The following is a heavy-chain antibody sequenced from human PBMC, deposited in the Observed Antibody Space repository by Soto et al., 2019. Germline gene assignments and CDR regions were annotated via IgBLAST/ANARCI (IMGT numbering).Heavy chain of an antibody. D-gene: IGHD4-17*01. Sequence: ASVKVSCKASGYTFTGYYMHWVRQAPGQGLEWMGWINPNSGGTNYAQKFQGWVTMTRDTSISTAYMELSRLRSDDTAVYYCARLLGDYGEPPARVDAFDIWGQGTMVTVSS. J-gene: IGHJ3*02. V-gene: IGHV1-2*04. CDR2: INPNSGGT. CDR3: ARLLGDYGEPPARVDAFDI. CDR1: GYTFTGYY.